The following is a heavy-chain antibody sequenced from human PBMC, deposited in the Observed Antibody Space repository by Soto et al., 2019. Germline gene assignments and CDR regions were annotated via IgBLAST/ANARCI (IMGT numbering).Heavy chain of an antibody. CDR2: ISAYNGNT. J-gene: IGHJ6*03. CDR3: ARSSLLITIFGVVTNYYYMDV. Sequence: ASVKVSCKASGYTFTSYGISWVRQAPGQGLEWMGWISAYNGNTNYAQKLQGRVTMTTDTSTSTAYMELRSLRSDDTAVYYCARSSLLITIFGVVTNYYYMDVWGKGTTVTVSS. V-gene: IGHV1-18*01. CDR1: GYTFTSYG. D-gene: IGHD3-3*01.